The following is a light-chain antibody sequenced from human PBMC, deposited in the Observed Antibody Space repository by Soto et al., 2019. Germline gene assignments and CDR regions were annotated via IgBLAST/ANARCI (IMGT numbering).Light chain of an antibody. CDR3: SSYAGRNNFV. CDR1: SSDVGGYNY. J-gene: IGLJ1*01. Sequence: LTQPPSASGSPGQSVTISCTGTSSDVGGYNYVSWYQQHPGKAPKLMIYEVSKRPSGVPDRFSGSKSGNTASLTVSGLQAEDEADYYCSSYAGRNNFVFGTGTKVTVL. CDR2: EVS. V-gene: IGLV2-8*01.